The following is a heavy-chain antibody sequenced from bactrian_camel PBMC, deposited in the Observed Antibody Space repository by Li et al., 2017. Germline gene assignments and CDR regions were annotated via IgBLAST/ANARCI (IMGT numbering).Heavy chain of an antibody. D-gene: IGHD2*01. Sequence: HVQLVESGGDSVQAGGALRLSCQGSQYTFMNNCLVWFRQTPGKEREEVAAIFDQGDSPYVADFVKGRFTISQDNAKNTVYLQMNSLKPEDTAMYYCAGKEAHCSGGDKYWGQGTQVTVS. CDR2: IFDQGDSP. J-gene: IGHJ4*01. V-gene: IGHV3S1*01. CDR1: QYTFMNNC. CDR3: AGKEAHCSGGDKY.